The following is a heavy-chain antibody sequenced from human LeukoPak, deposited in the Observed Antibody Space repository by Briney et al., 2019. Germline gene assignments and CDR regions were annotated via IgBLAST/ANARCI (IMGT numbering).Heavy chain of an antibody. J-gene: IGHJ5*02. CDR3: ARVEGVVPAAIGPFDP. CDR1: GYTFTGYY. Sequence: ASVKVSCKASGYTFTGYYMHWVRQAPGQGLEWMGWINPNSGTTNYAQKFQGRVTMTRDTSISTAYMELSRLRSDDTAVYYCARVEGVVPAAIGPFDPWGQGTLVTVSS. D-gene: IGHD2-2*01. CDR2: INPNSGTT. V-gene: IGHV1-2*02.